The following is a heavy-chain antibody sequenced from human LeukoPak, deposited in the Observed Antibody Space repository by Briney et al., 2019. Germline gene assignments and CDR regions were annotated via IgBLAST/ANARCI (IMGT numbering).Heavy chain of an antibody. D-gene: IGHD6-19*01. J-gene: IGHJ5*02. V-gene: IGHV1-3*01. CDR1: GYTFTSYA. Sequence: ASVKVSCKASGYTFTSYAMHWVRQAPGQRLEWMGWINAGNGNTKYSQKFQGRVTITRDTSAGTAYMELSSLRSEDTAVYYCARVAVAGRKNWFDPWGQGTLVTVSS. CDR2: INAGNGNT. CDR3: ARVAVAGRKNWFDP.